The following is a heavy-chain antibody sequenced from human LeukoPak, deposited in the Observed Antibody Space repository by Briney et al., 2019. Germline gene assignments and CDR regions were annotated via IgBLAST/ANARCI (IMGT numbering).Heavy chain of an antibody. J-gene: IGHJ4*02. CDR1: GFTFSSYS. Sequence: GGSLRLSCAASGFTFSSYSMNWVRQAPGKGLEWVSSISSSSSTIYYADSVKGRFTISRDNAKNSLYLQMKSLRAEGTAVYYCARDPYSGYDLQAFDYWGQGTLVTVSS. V-gene: IGHV3-48*01. CDR2: ISSSSSTI. D-gene: IGHD5-12*01. CDR3: ARDPYSGYDLQAFDY.